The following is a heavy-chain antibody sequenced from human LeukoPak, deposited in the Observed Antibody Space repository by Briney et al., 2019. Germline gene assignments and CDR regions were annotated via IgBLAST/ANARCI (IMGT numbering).Heavy chain of an antibody. Sequence: PGGSLRLSCTASGFIVSDDYMSWVRQAPGRGLEWVSVIYSGGSTYYADSVKGRFAISRDNSKNTLYLQMNSLRAEDTAVYYCARVPRDAFDIWGQGTMVTVSS. CDR3: ARVPRDAFDI. V-gene: IGHV3-66*01. J-gene: IGHJ3*02. CDR2: IYSGGST. CDR1: GFIVSDDY.